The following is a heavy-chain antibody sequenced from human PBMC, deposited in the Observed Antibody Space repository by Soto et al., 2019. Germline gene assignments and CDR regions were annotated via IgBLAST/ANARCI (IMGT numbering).Heavy chain of an antibody. CDR1: GGSITSGGHY. CDR2: IYDSGNMY. D-gene: IGHD6-13*01. CDR3: ARVDHSSYLSVLPDI. Sequence: SETLSLTCTVSGGSITSGGHYWGWIRQYPGKGLEWIGHIYDSGNMYFYNPSLKSRVTISADTSRNQSSLTVRSLSAADPTVYYCARVDHSSYLSVLPDIWGQEILLTVSS. J-gene: IGHJ4*02. V-gene: IGHV4-31*03.